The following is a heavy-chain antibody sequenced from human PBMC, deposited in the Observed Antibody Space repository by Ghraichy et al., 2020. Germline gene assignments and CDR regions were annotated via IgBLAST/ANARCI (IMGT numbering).Heavy chain of an antibody. V-gene: IGHV4-38-2*01. Sequence: ESPNISCAVSGYSISSGYYWGWIRQPPGKGLEWIGSIYHSGSTYYNPSLKSRVTISVDTSKNQFSLKLSSVTAADTAVYYCARGGLGYCHPWGQGTLVTVSS. CDR1: GYSISSGYY. CDR2: IYHSGST. CDR3: ARGGLGYCHP. J-gene: IGHJ5*02. D-gene: IGHD2-15*01.